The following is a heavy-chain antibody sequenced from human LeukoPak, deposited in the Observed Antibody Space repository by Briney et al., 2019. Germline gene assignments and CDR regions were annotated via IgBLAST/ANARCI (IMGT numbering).Heavy chain of an antibody. J-gene: IGHJ2*01. Sequence: SETLSLTCTVSGGSISSSSYYWGWIRRPPGKGLEWIGSIYYSGSTYYNPFLKSRVTISVDTSKNQFSLKLSSVTAADTAVYYRATTPYGDYDDLYFDLWGRGTLVTVSS. V-gene: IGHV4-39*01. CDR1: GGSISSSSYY. CDR2: IYYSGST. CDR3: ATTPYGDYDDLYFDL. D-gene: IGHD4-17*01.